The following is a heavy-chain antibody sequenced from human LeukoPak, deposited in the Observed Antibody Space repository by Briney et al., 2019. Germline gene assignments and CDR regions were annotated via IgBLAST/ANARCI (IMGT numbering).Heavy chain of an antibody. CDR1: GFTPSGSH. V-gene: IGHV3-73*01. Sequence: GGSLKLSCTASGFTPSGSHMHWVRQAPGKGLEWVGHIRRNYETAYGASVKGRFTISRDDSKNMAYLHMNSLRSEDTAFYFCARQTNSCHDYWGQGTLVTVSS. D-gene: IGHD2-2*01. CDR3: ARQTNSCHDY. CDR2: IRRNYET. J-gene: IGHJ4*02.